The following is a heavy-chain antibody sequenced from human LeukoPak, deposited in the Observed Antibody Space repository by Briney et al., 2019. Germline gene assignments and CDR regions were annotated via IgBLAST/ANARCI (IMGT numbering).Heavy chain of an antibody. CDR2: IYYSGAT. CDR1: GGFFSSSSYY. J-gene: IGHJ6*03. Sequence: SETLSLTCTVSGGFFSSSSYYWGWVRQPPGKGLEWIGTIYYSGATHYNPSLKSRLTMSVDTSKNQFSLNLSSVTAADTAMYYCSRRGRYSAYDYRGVLRYYYYYYMDVWGKGTTVTISS. D-gene: IGHD5-12*01. CDR3: SRRGRYSAYDYRGVLRYYYYYYMDV. V-gene: IGHV4-39*01.